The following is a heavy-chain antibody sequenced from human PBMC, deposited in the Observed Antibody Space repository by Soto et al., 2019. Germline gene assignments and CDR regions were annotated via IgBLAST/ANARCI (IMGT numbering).Heavy chain of an antibody. D-gene: IGHD6-13*01. Sequence: SETLSLTCTVSGGSISSYYWSWIRQPPGKGLEWIGYIYYSGSTNYNPSLKSRVTISVDTSKNQFSLKLSSVTAADTAVYYCERDSGIAAIDYWGQGTLVTVSS. CDR3: ERDSGIAAIDY. J-gene: IGHJ4*02. CDR1: GGSISSYY. CDR2: IYYSGST. V-gene: IGHV4-59*01.